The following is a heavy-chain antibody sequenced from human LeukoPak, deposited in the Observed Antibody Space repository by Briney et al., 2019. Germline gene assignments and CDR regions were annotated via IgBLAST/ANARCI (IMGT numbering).Heavy chain of an antibody. D-gene: IGHD3-10*01. V-gene: IGHV4-34*01. CDR1: GGSFSGYY. Sequence: PSETLSLTCAVYGGSFSGYYWRWIRQPPGKGLEWIGEINHSGSTNYNPSLKSRVTISVDTSKNQFSLKLSSVTAADTAVYYCARVFDTMVRGVKRFDPWGQGTLVTVSS. J-gene: IGHJ5*02. CDR2: INHSGST. CDR3: ARVFDTMVRGVKRFDP.